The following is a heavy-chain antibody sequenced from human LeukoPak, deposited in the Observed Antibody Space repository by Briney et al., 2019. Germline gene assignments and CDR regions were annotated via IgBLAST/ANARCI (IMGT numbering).Heavy chain of an antibody. D-gene: IGHD4-17*01. Sequence: GGSLRLSCAASEFTVSSNYMGWVRQAPGKGLEWVSVIYSGGSTYYADSVKGRFTISRHNSKNTLYLQMNSLRGEGTAVYYCATIGGDYVSFDNWGQGTLVTVTS. CDR2: IYSGGST. CDR3: ATIGGDYVSFDN. CDR1: EFTVSSNY. J-gene: IGHJ4*02. V-gene: IGHV3-53*04.